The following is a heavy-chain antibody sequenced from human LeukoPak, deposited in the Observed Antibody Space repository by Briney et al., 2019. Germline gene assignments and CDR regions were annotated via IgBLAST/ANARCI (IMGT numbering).Heavy chain of an antibody. D-gene: IGHD3-10*02. Sequence: GGSLTLSCAASGFTVSSNYMSWVRQPPGKGREWVSVIYSVGSTYYADSVNDGFTTPRVNSKNTLFLQMNSLGADDTTDYYCGEPGITMIGGVWGKGTTVTISS. V-gene: IGHV3-53*01. CDR2: IYSVGST. J-gene: IGHJ6*04. CDR1: GFTVSSNY. CDR3: GEPGITMIGGV.